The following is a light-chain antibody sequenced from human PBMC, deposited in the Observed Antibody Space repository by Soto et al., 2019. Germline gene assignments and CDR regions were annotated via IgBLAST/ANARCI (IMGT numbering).Light chain of an antibody. CDR3: QQSYSTPPS. CDR1: QNISSY. V-gene: IGKV1-39*01. J-gene: IGKJ2*01. Sequence: IQMTQSPSSMSASVGDRVTITCRASQNISSYLNWYQQKPGKAPKLLIYAASSLQSGVPSRFSVSGSWTDFTLTISSLQPEDFATYYCQQSYSTPPSFGQGTKLDIK. CDR2: AAS.